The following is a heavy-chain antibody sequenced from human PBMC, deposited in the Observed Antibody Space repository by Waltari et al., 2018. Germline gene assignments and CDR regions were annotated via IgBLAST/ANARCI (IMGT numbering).Heavy chain of an antibody. Sequence: QVQLQESGPGLVKPSGTLSLTCAVSGGSISSSNWWSGVRQPPGKGLGWIGEIYHSGSTNYNPSLKSRVTISVDKSKNQFSLKLSSVTAADTAVYYCARTPVGGVWQQLVYYYYYGMDVWGQGTTVTVSS. CDR3: ARTPVGGVWQQLVYYYYYGMDV. V-gene: IGHV4-4*02. CDR2: IYHSGST. CDR1: GGSISSSNW. J-gene: IGHJ6*02. D-gene: IGHD6-13*01.